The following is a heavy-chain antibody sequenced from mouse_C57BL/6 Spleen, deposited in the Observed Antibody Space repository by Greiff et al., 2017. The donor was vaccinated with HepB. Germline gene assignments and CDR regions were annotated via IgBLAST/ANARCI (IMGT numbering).Heavy chain of an antibody. D-gene: IGHD2-4*01. V-gene: IGHV1-15*01. CDR2: IDPETGGT. J-gene: IGHJ3*01. CDR3: TSYDYDGRAWFAY. CDR1: GYTFTDYE. Sequence: QVQLQQSGAELVRPGASVTLSCKASGYTFTDYEMHWVKQTPVHGLEWIGAIDPETGGTAYNQKFKGKAILTADKSSSTAYMELRSLTSEDSAVYYCTSYDYDGRAWFAYWGQGTLVTVSA.